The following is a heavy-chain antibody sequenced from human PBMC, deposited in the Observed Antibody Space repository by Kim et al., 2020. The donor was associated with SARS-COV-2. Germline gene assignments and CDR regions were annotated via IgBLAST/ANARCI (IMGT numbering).Heavy chain of an antibody. J-gene: IGHJ5*02. CDR1: GGSISSYY. CDR2: IYYSGST. Sequence: SETLSLTCTVSGGSISSYYWSWIRQPPGKGLEWIGYIYYSGSTNYNPSLKSRVTISVDTSKNQFSLKLSPVTAADTAVYYCARRGDNRWFDPWGQGTLVTVSS. V-gene: IGHV4-59*08. CDR3: ARRGDNRWFDP. D-gene: IGHD3-16*01.